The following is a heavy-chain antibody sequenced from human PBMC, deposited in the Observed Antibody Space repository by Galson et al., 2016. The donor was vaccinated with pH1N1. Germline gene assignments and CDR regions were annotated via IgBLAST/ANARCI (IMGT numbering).Heavy chain of an antibody. D-gene: IGHD2-2*01. CDR1: GGTFTSYT. CDR2: FDPEAGET. Sequence: SVKVSCKASGGTFTSYTITWVRQAPGQGLEWMGGFDPEAGETTYAQEFQGRITMTEDTSTDTAYMELRDLRSADTAVYFCATGYRCTNTNCYGYYYYYMGVWGKGTTVTVSS. V-gene: IGHV1-24*01. CDR3: ATGYRCTNTNCYGYYYYYMGV. J-gene: IGHJ6*03.